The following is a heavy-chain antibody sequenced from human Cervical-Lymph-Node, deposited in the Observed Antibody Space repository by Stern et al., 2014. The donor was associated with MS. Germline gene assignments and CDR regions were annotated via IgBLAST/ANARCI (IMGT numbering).Heavy chain of an antibody. CDR2: IDWDDDK. D-gene: IGHD4-11*01. J-gene: IGHJ4*02. CDR3: ARIRDDFSNYYFDS. CDR1: GFSLSTSGMC. V-gene: IGHV2-70*13. Sequence: ESGPALVKPTQTLTLTCTFSGFSLSTSGMCVSWIRQPPGKALEWLALIDWDDDKYYNTSLKTSLTISKDASKNQVVLTMTNVDPVDTATYFCARIRDDFSNYYFDSWGQGTLVTVSS.